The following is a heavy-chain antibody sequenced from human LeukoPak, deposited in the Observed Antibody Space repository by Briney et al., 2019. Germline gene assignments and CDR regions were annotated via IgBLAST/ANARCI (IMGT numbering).Heavy chain of an antibody. J-gene: IGHJ4*02. Sequence: ASAKVSCKASGYTFTSYGISWVRQAPGQGLEWMGWISAYNGNTNYAQKLQGRVTMTTDTSTSTAYMELRSLRSDDTAVYYCARWPGPRWFGDYYFDYWGQGTLVTVSS. CDR2: ISAYNGNT. CDR1: GYTFTSYG. CDR3: ARWPGPRWFGDYYFDY. D-gene: IGHD3-10*01. V-gene: IGHV1-18*01.